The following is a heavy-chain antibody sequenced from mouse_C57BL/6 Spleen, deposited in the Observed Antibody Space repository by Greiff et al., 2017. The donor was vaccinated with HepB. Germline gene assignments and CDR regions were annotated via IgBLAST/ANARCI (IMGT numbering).Heavy chain of an antibody. V-gene: IGHV1-76*01. J-gene: IGHJ4*01. Sequence: QVQLQQSGAELVRPGASVKLSCKASGYTFTDYYINWVKQRPGQGLEWIARIYPGSGNTYYNEKFKGKATLTAEKSSSAAYMQLSSLTSEDSAVYFCARSGGHAMDYWGQGTSVTVSS. D-gene: IGHD3-1*01. CDR2: IYPGSGNT. CDR3: ARSGGHAMDY. CDR1: GYTFTDYY.